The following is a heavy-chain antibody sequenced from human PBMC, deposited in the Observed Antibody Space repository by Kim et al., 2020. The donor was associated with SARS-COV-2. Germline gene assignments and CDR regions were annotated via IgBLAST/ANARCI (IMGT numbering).Heavy chain of an antibody. V-gene: IGHV3-20*01. D-gene: IGHD3-10*01. Sequence: GGSLRLSCVASGFTFEDYGMSWVRQAPGKGLEWVSGIKRNSDSTGYVDSVKGRFTISRDNAKKSLYLQMDSLRAGDTAFYHCVRDFVGGPFDLWGQGIRVTVSS. CDR1: GFTFEDYG. CDR2: IKRNSDST. J-gene: IGHJ4*02. CDR3: VRDFVGGPFDL.